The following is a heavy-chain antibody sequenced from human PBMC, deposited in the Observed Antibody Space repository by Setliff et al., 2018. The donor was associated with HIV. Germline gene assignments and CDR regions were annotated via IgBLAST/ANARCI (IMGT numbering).Heavy chain of an antibody. CDR1: GGSISSGGYS. CDR2: IYNPGST. Sequence: PSETLSLTCSVSGGSISSGGYSWSWIRQPPGKGLEWIGYIYNPGSTNFNPSLQSRVSMSVDVSTNQFSLRLTSVTAADTAVYYRARLRLAVMMSLDYFDLWGQGTLVTVSS. D-gene: IGHD3-16*01. J-gene: IGHJ4*02. V-gene: IGHV4-30-2*01. CDR3: ARLRLAVMMSLDYFDL.